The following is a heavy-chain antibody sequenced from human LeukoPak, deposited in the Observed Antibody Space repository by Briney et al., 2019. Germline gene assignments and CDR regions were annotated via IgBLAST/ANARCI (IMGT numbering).Heavy chain of an antibody. J-gene: IGHJ4*02. Sequence: GGSLRLSCAASGFTFSSYAMSWVRQAPGKGLEWVSASSGSGGSTYYADSVKGRFTISRDNSKNTLYLQMNSLRAEDTAVYYCAKDAPVNIVVVPAANSWGQGTLVTVSS. CDR3: AKDAPVNIVVVPAANS. D-gene: IGHD2-2*01. CDR2: SSGSGGST. CDR1: GFTFSSYA. V-gene: IGHV3-23*01.